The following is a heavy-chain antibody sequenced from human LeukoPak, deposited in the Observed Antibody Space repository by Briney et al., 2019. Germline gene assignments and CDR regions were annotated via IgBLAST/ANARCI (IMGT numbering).Heavy chain of an antibody. J-gene: IGHJ5*02. Sequence: SETLSLTCAVSGGSISSSYYWGWIRQPPGKGLEWIGSIYYSGSTYYNPSLKSRVTISVDTSKNQFSLKLSSVTAADTAVYYCARLTGYSSESWFDPWGQGTLVTVSS. CDR3: ARLTGYSSESWFDP. CDR2: IYYSGST. CDR1: GGSISSSYY. D-gene: IGHD3-9*01. V-gene: IGHV4-39*01.